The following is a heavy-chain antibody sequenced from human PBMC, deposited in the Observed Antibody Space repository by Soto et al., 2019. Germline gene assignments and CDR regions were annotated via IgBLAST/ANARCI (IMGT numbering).Heavy chain of an antibody. CDR1: GYTFTSYG. CDR3: ARDYVVVVPQNGSSGPDLYYYYYYMDV. CDR2: ISAYNGNT. Sequence: GASVKVSCKASGYTFTSYGISWVRQAPGQGLEWMGWISAYNGNTNYAQKLQGRVTMTTDTSTSTAYMELRSLRSDDTAVYYCARDYVVVVPQNGSSGPDLYYYYYYMDVWGKGTTVTVSS. D-gene: IGHD2-2*01. V-gene: IGHV1-18*01. J-gene: IGHJ6*03.